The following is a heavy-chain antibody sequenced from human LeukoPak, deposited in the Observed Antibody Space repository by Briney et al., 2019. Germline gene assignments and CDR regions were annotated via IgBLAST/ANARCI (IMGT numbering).Heavy chain of an antibody. CDR3: ARDERYCSGGSCYSGSSTD. CDR1: GYTFTGCY. J-gene: IGHJ4*02. D-gene: IGHD2-15*01. Sequence: ASVKVSCKASGYTFTGCYMHWVRQAPGQGLEWMGWINPNSGGTNYAQKFQGRVTMTRDTSISTAYMELSRLRSDDTAVYYCARDERYCSGGSCYSGSSTDWGQGTLVTVSS. CDR2: INPNSGGT. V-gene: IGHV1-2*02.